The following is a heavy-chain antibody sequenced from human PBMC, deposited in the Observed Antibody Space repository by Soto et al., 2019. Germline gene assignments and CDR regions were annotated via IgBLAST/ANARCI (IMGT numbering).Heavy chain of an antibody. Sequence: GGSLRLSCASSVFTFSSYAMSCVRQAPGKGLEWVSAISGSGGSTYYADSMKGRFTISRDNSKNTLYLQMNSLRAEDTAVYYCAKDYTGGGVRTNRSWFDPWGQGSLGTVAS. CDR1: VFTFSSYA. J-gene: IGHJ5*02. V-gene: IGHV3-23*01. CDR3: AKDYTGGGVRTNRSWFDP. D-gene: IGHD2-8*02. CDR2: ISGSGGST.